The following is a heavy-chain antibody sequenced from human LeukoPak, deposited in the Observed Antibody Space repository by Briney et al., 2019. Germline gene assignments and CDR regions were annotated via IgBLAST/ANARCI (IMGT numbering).Heavy chain of an antibody. CDR3: SRHKNFVRGSYYYYMDV. V-gene: IGHV4-39*01. CDR1: GGSISSSSYY. J-gene: IGHJ6*03. CDR2: IYYSGST. Sequence: SETLSLTCAVSGGSISSSSYYWGWIRQPPGKGLEWIGSIYYSGSTYYNPSVKSRVTISVDTTKNQFSLKLSSVTAADTAVYYCSRHKNFVRGSYYYYMDVWGKGTTVTVSS. D-gene: IGHD2-15*01.